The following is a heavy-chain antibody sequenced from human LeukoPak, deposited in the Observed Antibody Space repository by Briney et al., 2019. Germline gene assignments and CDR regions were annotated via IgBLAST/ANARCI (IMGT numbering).Heavy chain of an antibody. D-gene: IGHD3-22*01. CDR3: ARVTYYDSSGYSH. J-gene: IGHJ4*02. Sequence: PGGSLRLSCAASGFTFSSYNMNWVRQAPGKGLEWVSSISSSSSYIYYADSVKGRFTISRDNAKNSLYLQMNRLRAEDTAVYYCARVTYYDSSGYSHWGQGTLVTVSS. CDR1: GFTFSSYN. CDR2: ISSSSSYI. V-gene: IGHV3-21*01.